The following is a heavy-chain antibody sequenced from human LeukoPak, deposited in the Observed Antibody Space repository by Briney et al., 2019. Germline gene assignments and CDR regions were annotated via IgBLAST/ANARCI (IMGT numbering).Heavy chain of an antibody. CDR1: GGSISSGDYY. CDR2: IYYSGST. Sequence: SETLSLTCTVSGGSISSGDYYWSWIRQPPGKGLEWVGYIYYSGSTYYNPSLKSRVTISVDTSKNQFSLKLSSVTAADTAVYYCAREGTYDFWSGYSTPGSFDYWGQGTLVTVSS. J-gene: IGHJ4*02. V-gene: IGHV4-30-4*01. D-gene: IGHD3-3*01. CDR3: AREGTYDFWSGYSTPGSFDY.